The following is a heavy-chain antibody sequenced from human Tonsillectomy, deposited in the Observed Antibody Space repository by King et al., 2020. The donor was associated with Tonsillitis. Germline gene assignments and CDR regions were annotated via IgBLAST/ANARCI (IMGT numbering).Heavy chain of an antibody. V-gene: IGHV3-73*01. CDR2: IRTKPNNYAT. J-gene: IGHJ4*02. CDR3: STQDDF. Sequence: QLVQSGGGLVQPGGSLKLSCAASGFTFSGSVMHWVRQASGKGLEWVGRIRTKPNNYATAYVASVKGRFTISRDDSKNTAYLQMNSLKTEDTAVYYCSTQDDFWGQGTLVTVSS. CDR1: GFTFSGSV.